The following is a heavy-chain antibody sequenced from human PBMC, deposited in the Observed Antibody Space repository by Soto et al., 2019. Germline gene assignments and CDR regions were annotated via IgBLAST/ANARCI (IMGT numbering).Heavy chain of an antibody. V-gene: IGHV1-69*02. J-gene: IGHJ5*02. CDR2: IIPILGIA. CDR3: ARGSGSYPENWFDP. D-gene: IGHD3-10*01. Sequence: QVQLVQSGAEVKQPGSSVKVSCKASGGTFSSYTISWVRQAPGQGLEWMGRIIPILGIANYAQKFQGRVTITADKSTSTAYMELSSLRSGDTAVYYCARGSGSYPENWFDPWGQGTLVTVSS. CDR1: GGTFSSYT.